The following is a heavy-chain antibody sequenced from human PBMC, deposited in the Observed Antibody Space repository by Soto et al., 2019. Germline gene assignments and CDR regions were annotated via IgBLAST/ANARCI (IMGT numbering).Heavy chain of an antibody. CDR2: ITSADDT. D-gene: IGHD3-3*01. Sequence: GGSLRLSCAASGFIFTSYDMHWVRQATGKGLEWVSGITSADDTNYPDSVKGRFTISRENAKNSLYLQMNSLRAGDTAVYYCARDIGVLGTWYFDLWGRGTLVTVSS. CDR1: GFIFTSYD. CDR3: ARDIGVLGTWYFDL. J-gene: IGHJ2*01. V-gene: IGHV3-13*01.